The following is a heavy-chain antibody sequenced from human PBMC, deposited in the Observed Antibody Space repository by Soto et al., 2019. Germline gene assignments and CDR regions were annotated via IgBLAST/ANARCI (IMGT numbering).Heavy chain of an antibody. CDR2: INSDGSST. CDR3: ARAALVYSSGWYEVYFDY. V-gene: IGHV3-74*01. D-gene: IGHD6-19*01. CDR1: GFTFSSYW. Sequence: EVQLVESGGGLGQPGGSLRLSCAASGFTFSSYWMHWVRQAPGKGLVWVSRINSDGSSTSYADSVKGRFTISRDNAKNTLYLQMNSLRAEDTAVYYCARAALVYSSGWYEVYFDYWGQGTLVTVSS. J-gene: IGHJ4*02.